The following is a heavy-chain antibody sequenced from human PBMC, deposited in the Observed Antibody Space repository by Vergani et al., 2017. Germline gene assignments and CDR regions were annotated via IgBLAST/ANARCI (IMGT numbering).Heavy chain of an antibody. CDR1: GGSISSGGYY. V-gene: IGHV4-31*03. D-gene: IGHD6-13*01. CDR3: ARDGASSSWSAFDY. CDR2: IYYSGST. Sequence: QVQLQESGPGLVKPSQTLSLTCTVSGGSISSGGYYWSWIRQHPGKGLEWIGYIYYSGSTYYNPSLKSRVTISVDTSKNQFSLKLSSVTAADTAVYYGARDGASSSWSAFDYWGQGTLVTVSS. J-gene: IGHJ4*02.